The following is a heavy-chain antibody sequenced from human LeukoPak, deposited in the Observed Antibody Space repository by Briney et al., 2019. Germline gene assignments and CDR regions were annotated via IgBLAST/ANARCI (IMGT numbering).Heavy chain of an antibody. CDR3: ARGNIVVVPAAMALDAFDI. CDR1: GGSISSYY. J-gene: IGHJ3*02. Sequence: SETLSLTCTVSGGSISSYYWSWIRQPPGKGLEWIGYIYYSGSTNYNPSLKSRVTISVDTSKNQFSLKLSSVTAADTAVYYCARGNIVVVPAAMALDAFDIWGQGTMFTVSS. CDR2: IYYSGST. D-gene: IGHD2-2*01. V-gene: IGHV4-59*01.